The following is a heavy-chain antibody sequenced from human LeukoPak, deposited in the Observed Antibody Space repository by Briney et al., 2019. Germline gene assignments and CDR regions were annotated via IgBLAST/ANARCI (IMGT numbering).Heavy chain of an antibody. J-gene: IGHJ4*02. CDR1: GFTFSSYW. CDR2: IKQDGSEK. D-gene: IGHD2-2*01. CDR3: ARDGREGYCSSTSCPFDY. V-gene: IGHV3-7*03. Sequence: GGSLRLPCAASGFTFSSYWMSWVRKAPGKGLEWVANIKQDGSEKYYVDSVKGRFTISRDNAKNSLYLQMNSLRAEDTAVYYCARDGREGYCSSTSCPFDYWGQGTLVTVSS.